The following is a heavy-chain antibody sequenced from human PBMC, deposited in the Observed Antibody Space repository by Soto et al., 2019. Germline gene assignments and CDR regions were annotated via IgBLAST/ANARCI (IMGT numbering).Heavy chain of an antibody. V-gene: IGHV3-30*18. J-gene: IGHJ5*01. CDR2: ISYDGSNK. CDR1: GFTFSSYG. CDR3: AKDQEGRWIQLWYQNWFDS. Sequence: LRLSCADSGFTFSSYGIHWVRQAPGKGLEWEAVISYDGSNKYYADSVKGRFTISRDNSKNTLYLQMNSLRAEDTAVYYCAKDQEGRWIQLWYQNWFDSCAQRSLVTVSS. D-gene: IGHD5-18*01.